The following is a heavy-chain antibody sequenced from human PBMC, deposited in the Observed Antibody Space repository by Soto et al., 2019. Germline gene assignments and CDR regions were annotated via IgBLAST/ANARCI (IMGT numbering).Heavy chain of an antibody. Sequence: SETLSLTCTVSGGSISSSSYYWGWIRQPPGKGLEWIGSIYYSGSTYYNPSLKSRVTISVDTSKNQFSLKLSSVTAADTAVYYCARHGFPPYGTNGVCFVHPGVDVWGKGTTVTVSS. CDR2: IYYSGST. V-gene: IGHV4-39*01. CDR1: GGSISSSSYY. J-gene: IGHJ6*04. CDR3: ARHGFPPYGTNGVCFVHPGVDV. D-gene: IGHD2-8*01.